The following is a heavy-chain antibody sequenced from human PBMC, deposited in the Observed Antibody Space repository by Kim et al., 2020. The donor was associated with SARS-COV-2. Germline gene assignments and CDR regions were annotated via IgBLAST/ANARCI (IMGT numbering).Heavy chain of an antibody. CDR2: IIPIFGTA. J-gene: IGHJ4*02. Sequence: SVKVSCKASGGTFSSYAISWVRQPPGQGLEWMGGIIPIFGTANYAQKFQGRVTITADESTSTAYMELSSLRSEDTAVYYCARGADYYYDSSGLFDYWGQGTLVTVSS. V-gene: IGHV1-69*13. CDR3: ARGADYYYDSSGLFDY. D-gene: IGHD3-22*01. CDR1: GGTFSSYA.